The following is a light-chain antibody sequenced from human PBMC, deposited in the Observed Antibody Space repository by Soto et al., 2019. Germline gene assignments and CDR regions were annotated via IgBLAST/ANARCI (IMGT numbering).Light chain of an antibody. V-gene: IGKV1-9*01. CDR1: YDISSS. CDR2: DSS. J-gene: IGKJ2*01. CDR3: QQLSHYPYT. Sequence: DIQMTQPPSSLSASVGDRVTITCRASYDISSSLAWYQQEPGKPPKLLIYDSSTLQTGVPSRFTGSGSGRKFTLTISGLQFGDFATYFCQQLSHYPYTFGQGTKLEI.